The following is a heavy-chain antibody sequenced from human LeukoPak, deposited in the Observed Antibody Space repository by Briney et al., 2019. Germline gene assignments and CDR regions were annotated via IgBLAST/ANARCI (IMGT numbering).Heavy chain of an antibody. CDR3: AKGHYGFFDY. CDR2: ISGGGGST. CDR1: GFTFSSDA. D-gene: IGHD3-10*01. V-gene: IGHV3-23*01. Sequence: GGSLRLSCAASGFTFSSDAMSWVRQAPGKGLEWVSAISGGGGSTYYADSVKGRFTISRDNSKNTLYLQMNSLRAEDTALYYCAKGHYGFFDYWGQGTLVTVSS. J-gene: IGHJ4*02.